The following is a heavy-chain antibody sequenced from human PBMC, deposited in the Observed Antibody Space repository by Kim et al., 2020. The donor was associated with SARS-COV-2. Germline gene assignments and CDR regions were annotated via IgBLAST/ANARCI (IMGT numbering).Heavy chain of an antibody. Sequence: YSADYVKGRCTIARDNSKNTLYRQMNSLRAEDSAVYYCASDSSPNDAFDIWGQGTMVTVSS. CDR3: ASDSSPNDAFDI. J-gene: IGHJ3*02. V-gene: IGHV3-53*01. D-gene: IGHD6-13*01.